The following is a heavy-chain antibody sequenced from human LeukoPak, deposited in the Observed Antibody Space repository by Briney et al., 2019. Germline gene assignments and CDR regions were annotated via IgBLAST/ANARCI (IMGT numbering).Heavy chain of an antibody. Sequence: KPSETLSLTCTVSGGSISSSSYYWGWIRQPPGKGLEWIGSIYCSGSTYYNPSLKSRVTISVDTSKNQFSLKLSSVTAADTAVYYCARHQGGSSWPYWGQGTLVTVSS. D-gene: IGHD6-13*01. V-gene: IGHV4-39*01. CDR1: GGSISSSSYY. J-gene: IGHJ4*02. CDR2: IYCSGST. CDR3: ARHQGGSSWPY.